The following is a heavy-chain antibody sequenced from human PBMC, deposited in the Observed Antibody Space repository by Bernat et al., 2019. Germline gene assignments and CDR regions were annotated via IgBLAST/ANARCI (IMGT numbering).Heavy chain of an antibody. D-gene: IGHD3-10*01. Sequence: QVQLVESGGGLVKPGGSLRLSCAASGFTFSDYYMSWIRQAPGKGLAWVSYISSSSSYTNCADSVKGRFTIARDNAKNSLYLQMNSLRAEDTAVYYCARVRITMVRGVTYTPPDDAFDIWGQGTMVTVSS. V-gene: IGHV3-11*05. CDR3: ARVRITMVRGVTYTPPDDAFDI. CDR2: ISSSSSYT. J-gene: IGHJ3*02. CDR1: GFTFSDYY.